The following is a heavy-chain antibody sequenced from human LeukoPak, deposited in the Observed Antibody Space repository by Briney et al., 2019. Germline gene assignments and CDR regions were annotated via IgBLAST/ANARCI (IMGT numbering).Heavy chain of an antibody. Sequence: PSETLSLTCTVSGYSISSGYYWGWIRQPPGKGLEWIGSIYHSGRTFYNPSLKSRVTISVDTSKNQFSLKLTSVTAADTAVYYCASTRTTRSGYWGQGTLVTVSS. CDR1: GYSISSGYY. CDR3: ASTRTTRSGY. CDR2: IYHSGRT. J-gene: IGHJ4*02. D-gene: IGHD3-3*01. V-gene: IGHV4-38-2*02.